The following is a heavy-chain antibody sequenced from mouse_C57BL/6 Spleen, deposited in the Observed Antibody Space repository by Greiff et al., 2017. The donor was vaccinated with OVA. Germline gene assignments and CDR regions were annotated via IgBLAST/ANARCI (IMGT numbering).Heavy chain of an antibody. J-gene: IGHJ3*01. Sequence: VQLQESGAELVRPGTSVKVSCKASGYAFTNYLIEWVKQRPGQGLEWIGVINPGSGGTNYNEKFKGKATLTADKSSSTAYMQLSSLTSEDSAVYFCARGGGGNSPFAYWGQGTLVTVSA. CDR1: GYAFTNYL. CDR3: ARGGGGNSPFAY. CDR2: INPGSGGT. V-gene: IGHV1-54*01.